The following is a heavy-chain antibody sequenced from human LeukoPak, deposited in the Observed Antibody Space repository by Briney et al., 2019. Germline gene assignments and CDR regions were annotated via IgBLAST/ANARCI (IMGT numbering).Heavy chain of an antibody. CDR3: ARRRGLRFKGAITNLDY. CDR1: GGSFSGYY. Sequence: SETLSLTCAVYGGSFSGYYWSWIRQPPGKGLEWIGEINHSGSTNYNPSLKSRVTISVDTSKNQFSLKLSFVTAADTAVYYCARRRGLRFKGAITNLDYWGQGTLVTVSS. J-gene: IGHJ4*02. CDR2: INHSGST. D-gene: IGHD3-3*01. V-gene: IGHV4-34*01.